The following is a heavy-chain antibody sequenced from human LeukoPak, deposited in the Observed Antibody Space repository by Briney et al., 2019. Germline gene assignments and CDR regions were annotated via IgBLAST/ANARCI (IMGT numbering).Heavy chain of an antibody. Sequence: GGSLRLSCAASGLTFSSYDMHWVRQATGKGLEWVSAIGTAGDTYYPGSVKGRFTISRENAKNSLYLQMNSLRAGDTAVYYCARGVVVIAGGLSNAVDIWGQGTMVTVSS. J-gene: IGHJ3*02. CDR2: IGTAGDT. CDR3: ARGVVVIAGGLSNAVDI. V-gene: IGHV3-13*01. CDR1: GLTFSSYD. D-gene: IGHD2-21*01.